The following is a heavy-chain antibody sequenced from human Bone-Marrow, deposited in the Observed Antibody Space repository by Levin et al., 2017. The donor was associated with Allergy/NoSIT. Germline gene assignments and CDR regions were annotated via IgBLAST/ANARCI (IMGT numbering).Heavy chain of an antibody. V-gene: IGHV3-23*01. CDR2: ISDSATGT. CDR1: GFTFRSYA. D-gene: IGHD1-26*01. Sequence: GESLKISCEASGFTFRSYAMSWVRQAPGKGLEWVSTISDSATGTYYVDSVRGRFTIFRDNSKNTLSLQMNSLRAEDTAVYYCAKHSGSYAHYYAMDVWGQGTAVTVSS. CDR3: AKHSGSYAHYYAMDV. J-gene: IGHJ6*02.